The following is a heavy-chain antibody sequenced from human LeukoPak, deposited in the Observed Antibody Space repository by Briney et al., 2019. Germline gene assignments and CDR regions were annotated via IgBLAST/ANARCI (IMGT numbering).Heavy chain of an antibody. V-gene: IGHV3-7*05. CDR1: GFXFSSYW. CDR3: ARLRGDYYFDC. Sequence: GGSLRLSCVASGFXFSSYWISWVRQAPGKGLEWVANVNQGGREKSYVDSVKGRFTISRDNAKKSLYLQMNSLRAEDTAVYYCARLRGDYYFDCWGQGTLVTVSS. J-gene: IGHJ4*02. CDR2: VNQGGREK. D-gene: IGHD3-16*01.